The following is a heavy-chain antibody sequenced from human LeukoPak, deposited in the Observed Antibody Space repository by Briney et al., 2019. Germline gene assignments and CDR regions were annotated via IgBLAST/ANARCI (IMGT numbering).Heavy chain of an antibody. V-gene: IGHV3-30*18. CDR2: ISYDGSNK. CDR3: AKDWATTVVSV. CDR1: GFTFSSYG. J-gene: IGHJ4*02. D-gene: IGHD4-23*01. Sequence: GGSLRLSCAASGFTFSSYGMHWVRQAPGKGLEWVAVISYDGSNKYYADSVKGRFTTSRDNSKNTLYLQMNSLRAEDTAVYYCAKDWATTVVSVWGQGTLVTVSS.